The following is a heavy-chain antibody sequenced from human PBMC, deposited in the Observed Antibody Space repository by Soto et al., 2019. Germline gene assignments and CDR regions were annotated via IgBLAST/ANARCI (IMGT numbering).Heavy chain of an antibody. CDR1: GFTFSTFW. J-gene: IGHJ6*02. Sequence: GGSLRLSCVASGFTFSTFWMSWVRQAPGKGLEWVANIKGDGSEKRYVDSVKGRLTISRDNAKNLVYLQMNSLRVEDTALYYCGRDEVRNGVGVWGQGTMVTVSS. CDR3: GRDEVRNGVGV. CDR2: IKGDGSEK. V-gene: IGHV3-7*01.